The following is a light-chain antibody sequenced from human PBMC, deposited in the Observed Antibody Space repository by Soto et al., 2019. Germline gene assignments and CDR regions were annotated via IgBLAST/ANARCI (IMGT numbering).Light chain of an antibody. V-gene: IGKV3-20*01. CDR2: GAS. J-gene: IGKJ1*01. CDR3: QLSYSTPRT. Sequence: EIVLTQSPGTLSLSPGERAALSCRASQSVSSTYLAWYQQKPGQAPRLLIYGASSRATGIPDRFSGSGSGTDFTLTISSLQPEDFANYYCQLSYSTPRTFGQGTKV. CDR1: QSVSSTY.